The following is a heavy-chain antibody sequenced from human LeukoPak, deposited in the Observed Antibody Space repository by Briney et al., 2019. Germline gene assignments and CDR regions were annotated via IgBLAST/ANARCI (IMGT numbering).Heavy chain of an antibody. CDR1: GYPFSNHG. Sequence: GASVKVSFKASGYPFSNHGIRRVRQAPGQGLEWMGWISAYNGNTNHGQKLQGRVTMTTDTSTSTAYMDLRSLRSDDTAIYYCARDSPDGSGTYYNDSPDYWGQGTRVTVSS. D-gene: IGHD3-10*01. CDR3: ARDSPDGSGTYYNDSPDY. J-gene: IGHJ4*02. CDR2: ISAYNGNT. V-gene: IGHV1-18*01.